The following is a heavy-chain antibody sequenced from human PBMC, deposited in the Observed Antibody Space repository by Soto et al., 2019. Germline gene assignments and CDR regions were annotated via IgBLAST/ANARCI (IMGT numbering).Heavy chain of an antibody. V-gene: IGHV4-59*08. Sequence: SETLSLTCTVSGGSISSYYWSWIRQPPGKGLEWIGYIYYSGSTNYNPSLKSRVTISVDTSKNQFSLKLSSVTAADTAVYYCARGEYYDSSGYYYVRPPDYWGQGTLVPVSS. CDR3: ARGEYYDSSGYYYVRPPDY. D-gene: IGHD3-22*01. CDR1: GGSISSYY. CDR2: IYYSGST. J-gene: IGHJ4*02.